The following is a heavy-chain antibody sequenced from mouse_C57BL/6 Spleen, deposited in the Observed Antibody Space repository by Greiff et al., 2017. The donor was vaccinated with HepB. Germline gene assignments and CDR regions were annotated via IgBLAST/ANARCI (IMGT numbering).Heavy chain of an antibody. D-gene: IGHD2-3*01. V-gene: IGHV1-82*01. J-gene: IGHJ2*01. CDR1: GYAFSSSW. Sequence: VKVVESGPELVKPGASVKISCKASGYAFSSSWMNWVKQRPGKGLEWIGRIYPGDGDTNYNGKFKGKATLTADKSSSTAYMQLSSLTSEDSAVYFCARSDGYYFDDWGQGTTLTVSS. CDR3: ARSDGYYFDD. CDR2: IYPGDGDT.